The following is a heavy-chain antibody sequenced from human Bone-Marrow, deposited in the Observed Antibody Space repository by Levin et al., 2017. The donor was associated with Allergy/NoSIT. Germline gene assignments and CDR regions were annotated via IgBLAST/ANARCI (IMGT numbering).Heavy chain of an antibody. CDR2: IKEDGSEK. V-gene: IGHV3-7*01. CDR3: VRTACHESGAHCDAFDI. Sequence: PSETLSLTCAASGFTFSEYWMNWVRQAPGKGLEWVANIKEDGSEKYYLDSVRGRFTISRDNAKNSLNLQMESLRAEDTAVYYCVRTACHESGAHCDAFDIWGQGTRVTVSS. CDR1: GFTFSEYW. D-gene: IGHD2-21*02. J-gene: IGHJ3*02.